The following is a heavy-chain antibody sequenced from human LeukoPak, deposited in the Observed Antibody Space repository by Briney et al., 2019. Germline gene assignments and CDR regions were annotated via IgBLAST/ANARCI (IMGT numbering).Heavy chain of an antibody. V-gene: IGHV1-69*04. CDR1: GGTFSSYA. CDR2: IIPILGIA. CDR3: ARPESHYYYYYGMDV. Sequence: SVKVSCKASGGTFSSYAISWVRQAPGQGLEWMGRIIPILGIANYAQKFQGRVTITADKSTSTAYMELSSLRSEDTAVYYCARPESHYYYYYGMDVWGQGTTVTVSS. J-gene: IGHJ6*02.